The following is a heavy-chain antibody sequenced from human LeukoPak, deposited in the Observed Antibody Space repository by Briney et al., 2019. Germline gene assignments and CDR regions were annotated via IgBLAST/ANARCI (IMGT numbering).Heavy chain of an antibody. D-gene: IGHD6-13*01. J-gene: IGHJ6*03. V-gene: IGHV4-34*01. Sequence: SETLSLTCAVYGGSFSGYYWSWIRQPPGKGVEWIGEINHSGSTNYNPSLKSRVTISVDTSKNQFSLKLSSVTAADTAVYYCAREGWGSSDHSYYYYMDVWGKGTTVTVSS. CDR2: INHSGST. CDR1: GGSFSGYY. CDR3: AREGWGSSDHSYYYYMDV.